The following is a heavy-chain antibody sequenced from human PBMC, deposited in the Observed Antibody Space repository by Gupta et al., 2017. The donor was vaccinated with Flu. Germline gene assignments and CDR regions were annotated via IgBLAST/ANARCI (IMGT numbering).Heavy chain of an antibody. CDR1: GFTYSCYS. V-gene: IGHV3-21*01. CDR3: ARDGGVWLQFWYVDL. Sequence: EVQLVVSGGGLVTPGGSLGLSSAASGFTYSCYSMNWVHHAPGKGLEWVSYISSSSSYIYYADLVKVRFNISRDNAKNSLYVQMNSLRAEDTAVYYCARDGGVWLQFWYVDLWGRGTLVTVSA. D-gene: IGHD5-24*01. CDR2: ISSSSSYI. J-gene: IGHJ2*01.